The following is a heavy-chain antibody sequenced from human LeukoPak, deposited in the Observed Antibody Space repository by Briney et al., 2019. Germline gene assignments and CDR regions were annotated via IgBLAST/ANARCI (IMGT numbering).Heavy chain of an antibody. Sequence: PGGSLRLSCAASGFTFSSYSMNWVRQAPGKGLEWVSPISSSSSYIYYADSVKGRFTISRDNAKNSLYLQMNSLRAEDTAVYYCAREMTTVTRGEYYFDYWGQGTLVTVSS. J-gene: IGHJ4*02. D-gene: IGHD4-17*01. CDR2: ISSSSSYI. CDR1: GFTFSSYS. V-gene: IGHV3-21*01. CDR3: AREMTTVTRGEYYFDY.